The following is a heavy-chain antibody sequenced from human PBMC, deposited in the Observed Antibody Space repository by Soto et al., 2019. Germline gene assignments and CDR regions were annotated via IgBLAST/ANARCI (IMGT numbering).Heavy chain of an antibody. CDR3: ARVILWFGESTYYSGMDV. D-gene: IGHD3-10*01. V-gene: IGHV3-21*01. CDR1: GFTFNSYS. Sequence: GSLRLSCVASGFTFNSYSMNWVRQAPGKGLEWVSSISRSSRYINYADSVKGRFTISRDNAKNSLYLHMNSLRVEDTAVYYCARVILWFGESTYYSGMDVWGQGTTVTVSS. J-gene: IGHJ6*02. CDR2: ISRSSRYI.